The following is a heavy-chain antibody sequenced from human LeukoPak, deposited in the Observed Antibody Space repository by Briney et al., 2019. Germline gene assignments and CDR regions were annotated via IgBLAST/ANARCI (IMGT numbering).Heavy chain of an antibody. J-gene: IGHJ5*02. Sequence: ESSVKVSCKASGGTFSSYAISWVRQAPGQGLEWMGRIIPILGIANYAQKFQGRVTITADKSTSTAYMELSSLRSEDTAVYYCARDIGGAYCGGDCYRPFDPWGQGTLVTVSS. V-gene: IGHV1-69*04. CDR1: GGTFSSYA. D-gene: IGHD2-21*02. CDR3: ARDIGGAYCGGDCYRPFDP. CDR2: IIPILGIA.